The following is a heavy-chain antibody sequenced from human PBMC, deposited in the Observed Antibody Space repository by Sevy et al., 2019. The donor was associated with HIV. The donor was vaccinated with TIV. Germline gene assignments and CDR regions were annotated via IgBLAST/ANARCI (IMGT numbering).Heavy chain of an antibody. J-gene: IGHJ3*02. CDR1: GFSFKNVW. Sequence: GGSLRLSCAGSGFSFKNVWMTWVRQTPGKGLEWVGHAKRKSDGGSIDYGSHVNGRFTISRDDSKDMLYLQMSSLKTEETGVYYCATVLGAGAAGAFEIWGQGTMVTVSS. D-gene: IGHD1-26*01. CDR3: ATVLGAGAAGAFEI. CDR2: AKRKSDGGSI. V-gene: IGHV3-15*01.